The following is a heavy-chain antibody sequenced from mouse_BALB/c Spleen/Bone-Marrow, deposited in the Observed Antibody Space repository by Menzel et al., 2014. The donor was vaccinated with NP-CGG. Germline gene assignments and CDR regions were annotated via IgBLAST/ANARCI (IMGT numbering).Heavy chain of an antibody. J-gene: IGHJ2*01. V-gene: IGHV4-1*02. CDR1: GFDFSRYW. Sequence: EVKVIESGGGLVQPGGSLKLSCAASGFDFSRYWMSWVRQAPWKGLEWIGEINPDSSTINYTPSLKDKFIISRDNAKNTLYLQMSKVRSEDTALYYCARLYYYGLQDYWGQGTTLTVSS. CDR2: INPDSSTI. CDR3: ARLYYYGLQDY. D-gene: IGHD1-1*01.